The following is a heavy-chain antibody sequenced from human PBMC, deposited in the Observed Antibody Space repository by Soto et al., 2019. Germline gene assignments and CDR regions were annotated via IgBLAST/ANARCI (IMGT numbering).Heavy chain of an antibody. CDR2: INAGNGNT. CDR1: GYTFTSYA. Sequence: QVQLVQSGAEVKKPGASVKVSCKASGYTFTSYAMHWVRQAPGQRLEWMGWINAGNGNTKYSQKFQGRVTITRDTTSGNAYMELSSLGSEDTAVCYWARDGGASGDWGQGTLVTVSS. D-gene: IGHD1-26*01. J-gene: IGHJ4*02. V-gene: IGHV1-3*01. CDR3: ARDGGASGD.